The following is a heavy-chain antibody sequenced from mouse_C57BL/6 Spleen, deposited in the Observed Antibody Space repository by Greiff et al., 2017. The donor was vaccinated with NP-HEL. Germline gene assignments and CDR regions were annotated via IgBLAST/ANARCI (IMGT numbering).Heavy chain of an antibody. Sequence: VQLQQSGAELVKPGASVKMSCKASGYTFSSYWITWVKQRPGQGLEWIGDIYPGSGSTNYNEKFKSKATLTVDTSSSTAYMQLSSLTSEDSAVYYCARRRVISADYWGQGTTLTVSS. CDR3: ARRRVISADY. V-gene: IGHV1-55*01. CDR1: GYTFSSYW. CDR2: IYPGSGST. J-gene: IGHJ2*01. D-gene: IGHD1-3*01.